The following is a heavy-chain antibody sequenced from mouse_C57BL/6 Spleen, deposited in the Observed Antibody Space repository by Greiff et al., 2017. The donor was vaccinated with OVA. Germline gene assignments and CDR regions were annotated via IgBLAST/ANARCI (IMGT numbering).Heavy chain of an antibody. CDR3: ARGDYYGSSYGYAMDY. V-gene: IGHV1-76*01. J-gene: IGHJ4*01. CDR2: IYPGSGNT. CDR1: GYTFTDYY. D-gene: IGHD1-1*01. Sequence: QVHVKQSGAELVRPGASVKLSCKASGYTFTDYYINWVKQRPGQGLEWIARIYPGSGNTYYNEKFKGKATLTAEKSSSTAYMQLSSLTSEDSAVYFCARGDYYGSSYGYAMDYWGKGTSVTVSS.